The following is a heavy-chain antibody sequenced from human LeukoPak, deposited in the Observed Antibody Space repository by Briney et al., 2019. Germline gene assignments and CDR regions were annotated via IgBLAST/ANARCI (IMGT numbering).Heavy chain of an antibody. V-gene: IGHV3-33*03. Sequence: GGSLRLSCAASGFTFSSYGMHWVRQAPGKGLEWVAVIWYDGSNKYYADSVKGRFTISRDNAQNSMYLQMNSLRVEDTAVYYCTSWGDTTAEYFQRWGQGTLVTVSS. D-gene: IGHD2-21*02. J-gene: IGHJ1*01. CDR3: TSWGDTTAEYFQR. CDR2: IWYDGSNK. CDR1: GFTFSSYG.